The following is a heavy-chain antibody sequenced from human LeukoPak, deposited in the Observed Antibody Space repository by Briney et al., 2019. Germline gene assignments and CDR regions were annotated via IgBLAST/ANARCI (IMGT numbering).Heavy chain of an antibody. CDR3: SRYGFVGADFDY. Sequence: PGRSLRLSCTASGFTFGNCAVTWVRQAPGKGLEWVGFIRSKPYGGTAEYAASVQGRFTISRDDSKAIAYLEMNSLKTEDTAVYYCSRYGFVGADFDYWGRGTLVTVSS. V-gene: IGHV3-49*04. J-gene: IGHJ4*02. CDR1: GFTFGNCA. CDR2: IRSKPYGGTA. D-gene: IGHD1-26*01.